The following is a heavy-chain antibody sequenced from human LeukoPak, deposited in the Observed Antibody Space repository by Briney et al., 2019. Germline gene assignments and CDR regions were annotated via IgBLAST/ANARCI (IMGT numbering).Heavy chain of an antibody. CDR2: ISSSSSYI. CDR1: GFTFSNNY. J-gene: IGHJ4*02. Sequence: GGSLRLSCAASGFTFSNNYMSWVRQAPGKGLEWVSSISSSSSYIYYADSVKGRFTISRDNAKNSLYLQMNSLRAEDTAVYYCARDSRGWDFDYWGQGTLVTVSS. D-gene: IGHD6-19*01. V-gene: IGHV3-21*01. CDR3: ARDSRGWDFDY.